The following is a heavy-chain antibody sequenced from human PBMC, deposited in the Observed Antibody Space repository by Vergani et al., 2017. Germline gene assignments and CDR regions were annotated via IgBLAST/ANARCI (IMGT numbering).Heavy chain of an antibody. CDR3: ARVGRWPATGYYYYGMDV. V-gene: IGHV3-21*01. CDR1: GFTFSSYS. CDR2: ISSSSSYI. D-gene: IGHD6-25*01. J-gene: IGHJ6*02. Sequence: EVQLVESGGGLVKPGGSLRLSCAASGFTFSSYSMNWVRQAPGKGLEWVSSISSSSSYIYYAESVKGRFTISRDNAKNSLYMQMNSLRAEDTAVYYCARVGRWPATGYYYYGMDVWGQGTTVTVSS.